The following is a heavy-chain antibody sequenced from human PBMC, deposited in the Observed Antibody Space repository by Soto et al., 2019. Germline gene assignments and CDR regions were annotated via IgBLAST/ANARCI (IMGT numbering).Heavy chain of an antibody. Sequence: QVHLVQSGAEVKKPGASVKVACQASGYAFSAYYIHWVRHAPGQGLQWMGWVNPHTGDTNYTQTFQGRITLTTDTSTNTASMDLTGLTSADTAVYYCARRLGARSNVFRSAFPLDYWGQGTLVVVSS. V-gene: IGHV1-2*02. CDR3: ARRLGARSNVFRSAFPLDY. CDR2: VNPHTGDT. D-gene: IGHD2-21*01. J-gene: IGHJ4*02. CDR1: GYAFSAYY.